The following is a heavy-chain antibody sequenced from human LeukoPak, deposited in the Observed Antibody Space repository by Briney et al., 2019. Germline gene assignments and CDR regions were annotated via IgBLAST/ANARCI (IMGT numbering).Heavy chain of an antibody. Sequence: GGSLRLSCAASGFTFSSYAMSWDRQAPGKGLEWVSAISGSGGSTYYADSVKGRFTISRDNSKNTLYLQMNSLRAEDTAVYYCAKDGAAAGLGYFDYWGQGTLVTVSS. J-gene: IGHJ4*02. CDR3: AKDGAAAGLGYFDY. D-gene: IGHD6-13*01. CDR2: ISGSGGST. CDR1: GFTFSSYA. V-gene: IGHV3-23*01.